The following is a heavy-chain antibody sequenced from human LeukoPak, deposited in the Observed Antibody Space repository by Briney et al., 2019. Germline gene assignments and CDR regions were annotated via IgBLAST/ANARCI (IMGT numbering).Heavy chain of an antibody. D-gene: IGHD5-18*01. CDR1: GGSFSGYY. CDR2: INHSGST. J-gene: IGHJ6*03. CDR3: ARAASIQLWLDSYYSYYMDV. V-gene: IGHV4-34*01. Sequence: SETLSLTCAVYGGSFSGYYWTWIRQPPGKGLEWIGEINHSGSTNYNPSLKSRVTISVDTSKNHFSLRLSSVTAAGTAVYYCARAASIQLWLDSYYSYYMDVWGRGTTVTVSS.